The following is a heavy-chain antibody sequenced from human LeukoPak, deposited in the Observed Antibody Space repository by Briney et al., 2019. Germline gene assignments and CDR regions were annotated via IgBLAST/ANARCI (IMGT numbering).Heavy chain of an antibody. CDR2: ISAYNGNT. V-gene: IGHV1-18*01. CDR1: GYTFTSYG. D-gene: IGHD4-17*01. J-gene: IGHJ4*02. CDR3: ASEDHDYGDLGY. Sequence: ASVKVSCKASGYTFTSYGISWVRQAPGQGLEWMGWISAYNGNTNYAQKLQGRVTMTTDTSTSTAYMELRSLRSDDTAVYYCASEDHDYGDLGYWGQGTLVTVSS.